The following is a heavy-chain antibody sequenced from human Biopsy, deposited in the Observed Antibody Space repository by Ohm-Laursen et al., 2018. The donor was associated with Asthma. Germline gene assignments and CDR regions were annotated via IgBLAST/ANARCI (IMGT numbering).Heavy chain of an antibody. J-gene: IGHJ3*01. D-gene: IGHD3-9*01. Sequence: ASVKVSCKASGYTFIHFAIHWVRQAPGQRLEWMGWINAGDGNTKHSQKFQGRVTITRDTSASTAYMDLRSLRSVDTAMYYCSRTYYDFLTGQVNDAFALWGQGTMVTVSS. V-gene: IGHV1-3*01. CDR3: SRTYYDFLTGQVNDAFAL. CDR1: GYTFIHFA. CDR2: INAGDGNT.